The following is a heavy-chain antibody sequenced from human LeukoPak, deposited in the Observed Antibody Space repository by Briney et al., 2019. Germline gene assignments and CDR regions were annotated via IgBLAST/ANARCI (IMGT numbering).Heavy chain of an antibody. Sequence: SETLSLTCAVSGYSISSDYYWGWIRQPPGRALEWIASIYRSGRTYYNPSLRSRVTISLDTSKNQFSLKLTSVTAADTVVYFCARDRGGRTGYASGDFDFWGQGTLVTVSS. J-gene: IGHJ4*02. V-gene: IGHV4-38-2*02. CDR2: IYRSGRT. CDR1: GYSISSDYY. D-gene: IGHD5-12*01. CDR3: ARDRGGRTGYASGDFDF.